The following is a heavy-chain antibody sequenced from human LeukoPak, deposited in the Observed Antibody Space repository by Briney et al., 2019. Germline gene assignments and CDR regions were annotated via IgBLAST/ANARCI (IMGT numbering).Heavy chain of an antibody. D-gene: IGHD3-3*01. CDR1: GYTFTSYD. V-gene: IGHV1-8*01. CDR3: ARGRLAYDFWSGYYWGDNSLLNRFDP. J-gene: IGHJ5*02. CDR2: MNPNSGNT. Sequence: ASVKVSCKASGYTFTSYDINWVRQATGQGLEWMGWMNPNSGNTGYAQKFQGRATMTRNTSISTAYMELSSLRSEDTAVYYCARGRLAYDFWSGYYWGDNSLLNRFDPWGQGTLVTVSS.